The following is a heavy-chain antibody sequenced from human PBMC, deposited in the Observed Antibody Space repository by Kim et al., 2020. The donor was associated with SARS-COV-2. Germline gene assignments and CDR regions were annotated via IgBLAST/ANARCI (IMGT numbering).Heavy chain of an antibody. Sequence: SQTLSLTCAISGDSVSSNSAAWNWIRQSPSRGLEWLGRTYYRSKWYNDYAVSVKSRITINPDTSKNQFSLQLNSVTPEDTAVYYCAREGDYSSGWYPSDGYYYYGMDVWGQGTTVTVSS. J-gene: IGHJ6*02. V-gene: IGHV6-1*01. CDR1: GDSVSSNSAA. D-gene: IGHD6-19*01. CDR3: AREGDYSSGWYPSDGYYYYGMDV. CDR2: TYYRSKWYN.